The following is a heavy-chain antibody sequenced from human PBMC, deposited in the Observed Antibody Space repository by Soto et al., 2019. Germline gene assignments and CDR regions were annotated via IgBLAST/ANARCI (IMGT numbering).Heavy chain of an antibody. CDR1: GFTFSSYS. CDR2: ISSSSSYI. J-gene: IGHJ4*02. Sequence: GGSLRLSCAASGFTFSSYSMNWVRQAPGKGLEWVSSISSSSSYIYYADSVKGRFTISRDNAKNSLYLQMNSLRAEDTAVYYCARDPSGWLLVYYFDYWGQGTLVTVS. D-gene: IGHD6-19*01. CDR3: ARDPSGWLLVYYFDY. V-gene: IGHV3-21*01.